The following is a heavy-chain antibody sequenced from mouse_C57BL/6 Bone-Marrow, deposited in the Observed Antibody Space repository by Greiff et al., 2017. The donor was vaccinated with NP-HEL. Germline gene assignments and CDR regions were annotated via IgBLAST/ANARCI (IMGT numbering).Heavy chain of an antibody. CDR3: ARQGLLWLRRHWYFDV. J-gene: IGHJ1*03. CDR2: INPNNGGT. CDR1: GYTFTDYY. D-gene: IGHD2-2*01. Sequence: EVQLQQSGPELVKPGASVKISCKASGYTFTDYYMNWVKQSHGKSLEWIGDINPNNGGTSYNQKFKGKATLTVDKSSSTAYMELRSLTSEDSAVYYCARQGLLWLRRHWYFDVWGTGTTVTVSS. V-gene: IGHV1-26*01.